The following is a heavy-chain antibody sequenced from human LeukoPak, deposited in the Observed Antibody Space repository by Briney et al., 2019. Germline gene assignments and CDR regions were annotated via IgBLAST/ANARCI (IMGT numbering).Heavy chain of an antibody. Sequence: SETLSLTCTVSGGSISSYYWSWIRQPPGKGLEWIGYIYYSGSTNYNPSLKSRVTISVDTSKNQFSLKLSSVTAADTAVYYCAKVDPDSSSTLEVFDYWGQGTLVTVSS. D-gene: IGHD6-6*01. CDR1: GGSISSYY. CDR3: AKVDPDSSSTLEVFDY. CDR2: IYYSGST. J-gene: IGHJ4*02. V-gene: IGHV4-59*01.